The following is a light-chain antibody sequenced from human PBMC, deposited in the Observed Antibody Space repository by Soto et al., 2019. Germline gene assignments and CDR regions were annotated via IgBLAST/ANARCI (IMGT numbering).Light chain of an antibody. CDR2: KAS. J-gene: IGKJ1*01. CDR3: QHYNSYSEA. V-gene: IGKV1-5*03. CDR1: QTISSW. Sequence: DIQITPSPFTLSGSVGDRVTITCRASQTISSWLAWYQQKPGKAPKLLIYKASTLKSGVPSRFSGSGSGTEFTLTISSLQPDDFATYYCQHYNSYSEAFGQGTKVDIK.